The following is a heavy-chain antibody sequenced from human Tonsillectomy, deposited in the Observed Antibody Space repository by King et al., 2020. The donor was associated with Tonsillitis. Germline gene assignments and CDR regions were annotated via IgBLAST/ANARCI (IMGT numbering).Heavy chain of an antibody. CDR2: IYSGGRT. Sequence: EVQLVESGGGLVQPGGSLRLSCAASGFTVSSNYMTWVRQAPGKGLEWVSVIYSGGRTYYADSVKGRFTISRDNSKNTLYLQMNSLRAEDTAVYYCARDDTSYYYYHGMDVWGQGTTVTVSS. J-gene: IGHJ6*02. CDR3: ARDDTSYYYYHGMDV. V-gene: IGHV3-66*01. D-gene: IGHD2/OR15-2a*01. CDR1: GFTVSSNY.